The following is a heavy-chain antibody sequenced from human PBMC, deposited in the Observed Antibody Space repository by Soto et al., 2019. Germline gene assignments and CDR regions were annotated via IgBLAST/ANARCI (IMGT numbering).Heavy chain of an antibody. Sequence: QVQLVQSGAEVKKPGASVKVSCKASGYTFTSYGISWVRQAPGQGLEWMGWISAYNGNTNYAQKLQGRVTMTTDTSTSTGYMELRSLRSDDTAVYYCARELQDSSFVPGMDVWGQGTTVTVSS. D-gene: IGHD3-3*02. CDR1: GYTFTSYG. V-gene: IGHV1-18*01. CDR3: ARELQDSSFVPGMDV. CDR2: ISAYNGNT. J-gene: IGHJ6*02.